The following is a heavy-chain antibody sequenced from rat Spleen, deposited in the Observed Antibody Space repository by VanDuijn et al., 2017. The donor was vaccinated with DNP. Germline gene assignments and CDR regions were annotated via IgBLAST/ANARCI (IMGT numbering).Heavy chain of an antibody. CDR2: ISYEGSST. V-gene: IGHV5-29*01. CDR3: ARLGEDYFDY. D-gene: IGHD5-1*01. Sequence: EVQLVESGGGPVQPGRSLKLSCVASGFIFSNYWMTWIRQAPKKGLEWVASISYEGSSTYYRDSVKGRFTISRDNAKSTLYLQMDSLRSEDTATYYCARLGEDYFDYWGQGVMVTVSS. J-gene: IGHJ2*01. CDR1: GFIFSNYW.